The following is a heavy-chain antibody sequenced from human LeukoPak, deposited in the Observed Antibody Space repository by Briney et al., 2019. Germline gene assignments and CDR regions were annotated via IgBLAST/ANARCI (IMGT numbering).Heavy chain of an antibody. CDR3: ATGDMATIDTDGFDI. V-gene: IGHV1-24*01. J-gene: IGHJ3*02. CDR2: FDPEDGEP. Sequence: ASVTVSFTFSAYTLSELSIHWVRQAPGKGLELMGGFDPEDGEPNYAQKFQGRVTMTEDTSTDTAYMQLTSLRSEDTAVYYCATGDMATIDTDGFDIWGQGTMVIVSS. CDR1: AYTLSELS. D-gene: IGHD5-24*01.